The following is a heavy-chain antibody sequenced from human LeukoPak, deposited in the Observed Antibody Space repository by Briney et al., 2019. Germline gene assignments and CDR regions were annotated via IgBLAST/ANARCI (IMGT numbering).Heavy chain of an antibody. Sequence: HPGGSLRLPCAASGFTFRNYWMSWVRQAPGKGLESVANIKQDGSEKYYVDSVKGRFTISRDNAKNSLYLQMNSLRAEDTAVYYCARDWAFWSGYSYLEDGMDVWGQGTTVTVSS. CDR1: GFTFRNYW. D-gene: IGHD3-3*01. V-gene: IGHV3-7*01. CDR2: IKQDGSEK. CDR3: ARDWAFWSGYSYLEDGMDV. J-gene: IGHJ6*02.